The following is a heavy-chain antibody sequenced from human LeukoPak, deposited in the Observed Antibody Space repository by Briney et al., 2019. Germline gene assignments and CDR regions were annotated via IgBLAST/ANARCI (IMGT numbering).Heavy chain of an antibody. CDR3: ASSAYYDFWSGYPGDY. D-gene: IGHD3-3*01. V-gene: IGHV3-30*03. Sequence: GGSLRLSCAASGFTFSSYGMHWVRQAPGKGLEWVAVISYDGSNKYYADSVKGRFTISRDNSKNTLYLQMNSLRAEDTAVYYCASSAYYDFWSGYPGDYWGQGTLVTVSS. CDR2: ISYDGSNK. CDR1: GFTFSSYG. J-gene: IGHJ4*02.